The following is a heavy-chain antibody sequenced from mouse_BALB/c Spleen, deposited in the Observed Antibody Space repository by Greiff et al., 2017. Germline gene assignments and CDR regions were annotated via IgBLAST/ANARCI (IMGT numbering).Heavy chain of an antibody. CDR3: TREYSLDY. J-gene: IGHJ2*01. CDR1: GYTFTSYW. CDR2: IYPGSGST. V-gene: IGHV1S22*01. Sequence: LQQPGSELVRPGASVKLSCKASGYTFTSYWMHWVKQRPGQGLEWIGNIYPGSGSTNYDEKFKSKATLTVDTSSSTAYMQLSSLTSEDSAVYYCTREYSLDYWGQGTTLTVSS. D-gene: IGHD2-12*01.